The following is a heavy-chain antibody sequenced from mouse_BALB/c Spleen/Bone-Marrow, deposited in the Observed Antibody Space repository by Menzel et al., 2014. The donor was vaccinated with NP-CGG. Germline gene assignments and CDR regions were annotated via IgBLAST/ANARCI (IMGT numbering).Heavy chain of an antibody. D-gene: IGHD2-10*01. CDR1: GYTFSSYW. J-gene: IGHJ2*01. CDR2: ILPGSGST. CDR3: ARGAYYGNYFDY. V-gene: IGHV1-9*01. Sequence: QVQLKQSGAELMKPGASVKISCKATGYTFSSYWIEWVKQRPGHGLEWIGEILPGSGSTNYNEKFKGKATFTADTSSNTAYMQLSSLTSEDSAVYYCARGAYYGNYFDYWGQGPPLPVSS.